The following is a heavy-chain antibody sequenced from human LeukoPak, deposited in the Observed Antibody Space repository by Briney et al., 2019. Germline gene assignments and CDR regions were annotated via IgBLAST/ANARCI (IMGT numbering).Heavy chain of an antibody. CDR3: ARDSAVEAAVGY. CDR2: ISAYNGNT. Sequence: ASVKVSCKASGYTFTSYGISWVRQAPGQGLEWMGWISAYNGNTNYAQKLQGRVTMNTDTSTSTAYMELRSLRSDDTAGYYCARDSAVEAAVGYWGQGTLVTVSS. CDR1: GYTFTSYG. J-gene: IGHJ4*02. D-gene: IGHD2-15*01. V-gene: IGHV1-18*01.